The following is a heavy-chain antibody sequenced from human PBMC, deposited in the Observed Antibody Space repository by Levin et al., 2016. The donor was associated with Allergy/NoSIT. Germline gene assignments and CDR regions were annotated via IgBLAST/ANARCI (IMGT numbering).Heavy chain of an antibody. D-gene: IGHD3-22*01. Sequence: WVRQAPGQGLEWMGIINPSGGSTSYAQKFQGRVTMTRDTSTSTVYMELSSLRSEDTAVYYCARDYEYYYDSSGYSHFDYWGQGTLVTVSS. V-gene: IGHV1-46*01. J-gene: IGHJ4*02. CDR2: INPSGGST. CDR3: ARDYEYYYDSSGYSHFDY.